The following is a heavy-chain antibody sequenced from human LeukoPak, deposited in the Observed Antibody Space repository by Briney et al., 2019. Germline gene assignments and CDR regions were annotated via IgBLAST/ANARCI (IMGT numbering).Heavy chain of an antibody. CDR2: ISSSSSYI. CDR3: ASYYDGSGYWDYYYGMDV. Sequence: GGSLRLSCAASGFTFSSYAMHWVRQAPGKGLEWVSSISSSSSYIYYADSVKGRFTISRDNAKNSLYLQMNSLRAEDTAVYYCASYYDGSGYWDYYYGMDVWGQGTTVTVSS. J-gene: IGHJ6*02. CDR1: GFTFSSYA. D-gene: IGHD3-22*01. V-gene: IGHV3-21*01.